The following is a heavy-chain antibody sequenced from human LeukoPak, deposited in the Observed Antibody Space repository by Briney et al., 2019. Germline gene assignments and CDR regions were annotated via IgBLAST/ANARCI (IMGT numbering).Heavy chain of an antibody. D-gene: IGHD1-26*01. CDR2: IWYDGSNK. J-gene: IGHJ4*02. CDR1: GFTFSSYG. Sequence: PGKSLRLSCAASGFTFSSYGMHWVRQAPGKALEWVAVIWYDGSNKYYADSVKGRFTISRDNSKNTLFLQMKSLRAEDTAMYYCAKDHASGNYYGGYFDYWGQGTLVTVSS. CDR3: AKDHASGNYYGGYFDY. V-gene: IGHV3-33*06.